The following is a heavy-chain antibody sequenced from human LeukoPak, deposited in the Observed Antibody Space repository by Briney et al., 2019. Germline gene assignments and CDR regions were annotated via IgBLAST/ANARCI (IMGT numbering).Heavy chain of an antibody. CDR3: AKDGVIAAAGFMDY. V-gene: IGHV3-30*18. CDR1: GFTFSSYG. Sequence: PGGSLRLSCAASGFTFSSYGMHWVRQAPGKGLEWVAVISYDGSNKYYADSVKGRFTISRDNSKNTLYLQMNSLRAEDTAVYYCAKDGVIAAAGFMDYWGQGTLVTVSS. CDR2: ISYDGSNK. D-gene: IGHD6-13*01. J-gene: IGHJ4*02.